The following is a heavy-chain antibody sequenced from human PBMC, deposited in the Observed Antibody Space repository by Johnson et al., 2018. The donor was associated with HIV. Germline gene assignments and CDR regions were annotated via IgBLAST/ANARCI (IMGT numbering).Heavy chain of an antibody. CDR3: AKGVDYYDSSPADAFDI. V-gene: IGHV3-15*07. D-gene: IGHD3-22*01. CDR1: GFTFSSYA. CDR2: IKSKTDGGTT. Sequence: VQLVESGGGVVQPGRSLRLSCAASGFTFSSYAMHWVRQAPGKGLEWVGRIKSKTDGGTTDYAAPVKGRFTFSRDDSKNTLYLQMNSLRAEDTAVYYCAKGVDYYDSSPADAFDIWGQGTMVTVSS. J-gene: IGHJ3*02.